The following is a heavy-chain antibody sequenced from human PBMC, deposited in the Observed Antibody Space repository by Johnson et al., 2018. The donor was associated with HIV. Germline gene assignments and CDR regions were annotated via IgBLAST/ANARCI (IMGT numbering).Heavy chain of an antibody. Sequence: VQLVESGGGVMQPGKSLRLSCEASGFTFRSYAMHWVRQAPGKGLEWVAFIRYDGSNKYYEDSVKGRFTISRDNSKNTLYLQMNSLRAEDTAVYYCARDFVGGVPQGAFDIWGQGTMVTVSS. CDR1: GFTFRSYA. CDR2: IRYDGSNK. CDR3: ARDFVGGVPQGAFDI. D-gene: IGHD1-1*01. V-gene: IGHV3-30*02. J-gene: IGHJ3*02.